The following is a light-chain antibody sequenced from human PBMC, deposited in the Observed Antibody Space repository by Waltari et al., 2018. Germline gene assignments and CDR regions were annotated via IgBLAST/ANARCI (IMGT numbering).Light chain of an antibody. Sequence: EIVLTQSPATLSLSPGERATLSCRASQSVSSYLAWYQQKPGQAPRLLIYDASNRATGIPARFSGSGSGTDFTLIISSLEPEDSAIYYCQQRSKRPSFGQGTKVEIE. CDR3: QQRSKRPS. J-gene: IGKJ1*01. CDR1: QSVSSY. V-gene: IGKV3-11*01. CDR2: DAS.